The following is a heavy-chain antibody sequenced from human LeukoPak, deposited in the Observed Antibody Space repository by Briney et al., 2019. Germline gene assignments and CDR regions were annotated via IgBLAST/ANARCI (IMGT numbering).Heavy chain of an antibody. CDR2: INWNSASR. CDR1: GFTFDDYA. J-gene: IGHJ6*02. CDR3: ARDHVNSSGYYYVFYYYYYGMDV. D-gene: IGHD3-22*01. V-gene: IGHV3-9*01. Sequence: GGSLRLSCAASGFTFDDYAMHWVRRAPGKGLEWVAGINWNSASRGYADSVKGRFTISRDNAKNSLYLQMNSLRAEDTAVYYCARDHVNSSGYYYVFYYYYYGMDVWGQGTTVTVSS.